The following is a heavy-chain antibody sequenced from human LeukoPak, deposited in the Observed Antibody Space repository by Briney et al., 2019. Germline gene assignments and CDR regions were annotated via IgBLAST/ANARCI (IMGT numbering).Heavy chain of an antibody. Sequence: PGGSLRLSCAASGLTFSSSWMHWVCQAPEKGLEWVADIKCDGSEKYYVDSVKGRFTISRDNAKNSLYLQMNSLRGEDTAVYYCARELDDSSGYYKPFDYWGQGTRVTVSS. D-gene: IGHD3-22*01. J-gene: IGHJ4*02. CDR2: IKCDGSEK. CDR1: GLTFSSSW. V-gene: IGHV3-52*01. CDR3: ARELDDSSGYYKPFDY.